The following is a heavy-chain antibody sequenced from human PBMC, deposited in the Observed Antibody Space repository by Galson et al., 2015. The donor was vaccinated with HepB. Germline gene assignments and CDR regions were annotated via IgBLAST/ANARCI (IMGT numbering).Heavy chain of an antibody. Sequence: SLRLSCAASGFTFSSYAMHWVRQAPGKGLEWVAVISYDGSNKYYADSVKGRFTISRDNSKNTLYLQMNSLRAEDTAVYYCARGAGGTDAFDIWGQGTMVTVSS. CDR3: ARGAGGTDAFDI. V-gene: IGHV3-30*04. CDR1: GFTFSSYA. D-gene: IGHD4-23*01. CDR2: ISYDGSNK. J-gene: IGHJ3*02.